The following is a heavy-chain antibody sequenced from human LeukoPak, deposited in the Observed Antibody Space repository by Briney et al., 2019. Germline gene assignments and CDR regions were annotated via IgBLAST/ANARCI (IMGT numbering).Heavy chain of an antibody. J-gene: IGHJ6*02. CDR2: ISGSGSGT. Sequence: GGSLRLSCAASGFTFSSYAMSWVRQAPGKGLEWVSTISGSGSGTYYADSVKGRFTISRDNSKNTLYLQMNSLRAEDTAVYYCTRGPIQLWLYYGMDVWGQGTTVIVSS. CDR3: TRGPIQLWLYYGMDV. D-gene: IGHD5-18*01. CDR1: GFTFSSYA. V-gene: IGHV3-23*01.